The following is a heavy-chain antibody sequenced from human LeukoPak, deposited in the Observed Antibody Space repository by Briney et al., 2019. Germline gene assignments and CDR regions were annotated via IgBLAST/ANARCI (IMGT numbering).Heavy chain of an antibody. V-gene: IGHV4-59*01. J-gene: IGHJ4*02. D-gene: IGHD3-22*01. Sequence: PSETLSLTCTVSGGSISSYYWSWIRQPPGKGLEWIGYIYYSGSTSYNPSLKSRVTISVDTSKNQFSLKLSSVTAADTAVYYCARVIYDSSSYYYFDYWGQGTLVTVSS. CDR3: ARVIYDSSSYYYFDY. CDR2: IYYSGST. CDR1: GGSISSYY.